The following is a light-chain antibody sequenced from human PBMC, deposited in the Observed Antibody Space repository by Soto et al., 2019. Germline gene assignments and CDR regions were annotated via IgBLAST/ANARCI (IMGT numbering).Light chain of an antibody. CDR2: GAS. J-gene: IGKJ4*01. CDR1: QSVSSN. V-gene: IGKV3-15*01. Sequence: EIVMTQSPATLSVSPGERATLSCRASQSVSSNLAWYLQKPGQAPRLLIYGASTRATGIPARFSGSGSGTEFTLTINSLQSEDFVVYYCQQYNNWPPLTFGGGTKVEIK. CDR3: QQYNNWPPLT.